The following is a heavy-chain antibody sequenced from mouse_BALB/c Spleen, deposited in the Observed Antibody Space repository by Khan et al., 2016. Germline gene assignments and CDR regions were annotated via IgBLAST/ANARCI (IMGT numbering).Heavy chain of an antibody. CDR1: GYTFTSYW. J-gene: IGHJ2*01. Sequence: VQLQQSGTVLARPGASVKMSCKASGYTFTSYWMHWVKQRPGQGLEWIGAIYPGNSDTSYNQKFKGKANLTAVTSTSTAYMELSSLTNEDSAVYYGTDKYYGLGCDYWGQGTTLTVSS. D-gene: IGHD1-1*01. CDR2: IYPGNSDT. CDR3: TDKYYGLGCDY. V-gene: IGHV1-5*01.